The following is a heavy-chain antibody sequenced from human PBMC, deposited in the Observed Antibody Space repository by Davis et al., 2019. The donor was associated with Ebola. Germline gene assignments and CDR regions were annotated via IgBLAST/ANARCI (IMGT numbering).Heavy chain of an antibody. CDR1: GYTFTNFW. D-gene: IGHD3-22*01. Sequence: GGSLRLSCQGSGYTFTNFWIGWVRQMPGKGLEWIGIIYPGDSDTRYSPSFQGQVTISADKSITTAYLQWNSLKVSDTAMYYCAKQESLYGSSDYWGQGTLVTVSS. J-gene: IGHJ4*02. V-gene: IGHV5-51*01. CDR2: IYPGDSDT. CDR3: AKQESLYGSSDY.